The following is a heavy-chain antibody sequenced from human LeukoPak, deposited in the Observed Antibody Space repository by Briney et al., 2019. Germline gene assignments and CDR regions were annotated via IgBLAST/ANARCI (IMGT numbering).Heavy chain of an antibody. D-gene: IGHD6-19*01. CDR1: GFTFSSYA. Sequence: RGSLRLSCAASGFTFSSYAMHWVRQAPGKGLEWVAVISYDGSSKYYADSVKGRFTISRDNSKNTLYLQMNSLRAEDTAVYYCARDLSGWYGGPFDYWGQGTLVTVSS. V-gene: IGHV3-30-3*01. CDR3: ARDLSGWYGGPFDY. CDR2: ISYDGSSK. J-gene: IGHJ4*02.